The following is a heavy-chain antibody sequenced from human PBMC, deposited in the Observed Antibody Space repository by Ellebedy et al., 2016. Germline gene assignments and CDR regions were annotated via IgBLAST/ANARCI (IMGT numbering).Heavy chain of an antibody. Sequence: GGSLRLSCAASGFTFTSYGMHWVRQAPGKGLEWVAVVSYDGSNEYYAESVKGRFTISRDNSKNTLYLQMNSLRAEDTAVYYCAKDLSIAARPSSYYYYGMDVWGQGTTVTVSS. J-gene: IGHJ6*02. CDR2: VSYDGSNE. CDR3: AKDLSIAARPSSYYYYGMDV. D-gene: IGHD6-6*01. V-gene: IGHV3-30*18. CDR1: GFTFTSYG.